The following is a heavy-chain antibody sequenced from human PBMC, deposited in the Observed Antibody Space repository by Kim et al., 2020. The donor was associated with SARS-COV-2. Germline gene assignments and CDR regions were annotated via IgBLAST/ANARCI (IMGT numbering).Heavy chain of an antibody. CDR2: ISSSSSYI. V-gene: IGHV3-21*01. J-gene: IGHJ6*02. CDR3: ARGHVAAAGPYYYYYGMDV. CDR1: GFTFSSYS. Sequence: GGSLRLSCAASGFTFSSYSMNWVRQAPGKGLEWVSSISSSSSYIYYADSVKGRFTISRDNAKNSLYLQMNSLRAEDTAVYYCARGHVAAAGPYYYYYGMDVWGQGTTVTVSS. D-gene: IGHD6-13*01.